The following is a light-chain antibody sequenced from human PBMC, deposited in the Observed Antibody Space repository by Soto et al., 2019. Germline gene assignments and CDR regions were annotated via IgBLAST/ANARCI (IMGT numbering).Light chain of an antibody. V-gene: IGKV1-5*03. J-gene: IGKJ1*01. CDR1: ESFSSW. CDR2: KAS. Sequence: DIQMTQSPSTLSASVGDTVTITCRASESFSSWLAWFQQKPGKAPKLLIQKASILESGVPSRFSGSESGTEFTLTISSLQPDDFATYFCQQYSAKWSFGQGTKVEIK. CDR3: QQYSAKWS.